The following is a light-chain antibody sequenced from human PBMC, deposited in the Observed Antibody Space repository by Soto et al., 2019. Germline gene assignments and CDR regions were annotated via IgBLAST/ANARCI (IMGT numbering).Light chain of an antibody. CDR3: QQYNSYPHT. CDR2: DAS. J-gene: IGKJ2*01. Sequence: DIQMPQSPSTLSASVGDRVTITCRASQSISSWLAWYQQKPGKAPKLLIYDASSLESGVPSRFRGSGSGTEFTLTISSLQPDDFATYYCQQYNSYPHTFGQGTKLEIK. CDR1: QSISSW. V-gene: IGKV1-5*01.